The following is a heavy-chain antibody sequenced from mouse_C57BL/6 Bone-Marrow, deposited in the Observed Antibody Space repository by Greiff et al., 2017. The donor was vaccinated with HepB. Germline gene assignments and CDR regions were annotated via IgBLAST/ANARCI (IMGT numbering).Heavy chain of an antibody. V-gene: IGHV7-1*01. D-gene: IGHD6-2*01. CDR1: GFTFSDFY. CDR2: SRNKANDYTT. J-gene: IGHJ4*01. Sequence: EVQRVESGGGLVQSGRSLRLSCATSGFTFSDFYMEWVRQAPGKGLEWIAASRNKANDYTTEYSASVKGRFIVSRDTSQSILYLQMNALRAEDTAIYYCARDGLFYAMDYWGQGTSVTVSS. CDR3: ARDGLFYAMDY.